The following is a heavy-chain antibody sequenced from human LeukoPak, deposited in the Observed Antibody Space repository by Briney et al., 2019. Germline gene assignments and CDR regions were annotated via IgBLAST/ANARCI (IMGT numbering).Heavy chain of an antibody. CDR1: GFTFSDYN. CDR2: ISRSGSTK. J-gene: IGHJ4*02. V-gene: IGHV3-11*04. Sequence: GGSLRLSCAASGFTFSDYNMRWIRQAPGKGLEWVSSISRSGSTKYYADSVKGRFTISRDNAKNSLYLQMNSLRAEDTAVYYCARDLDGGNRFDYWGQGTLVTVSS. D-gene: IGHD4-23*01. CDR3: ARDLDGGNRFDY.